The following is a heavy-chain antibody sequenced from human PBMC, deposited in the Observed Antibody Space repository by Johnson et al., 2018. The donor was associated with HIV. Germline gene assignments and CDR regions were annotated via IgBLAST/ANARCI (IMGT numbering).Heavy chain of an antibody. CDR3: ATEAGIELWLIDAFDL. CDR1: GFTFSNAW. CDR2: IKSKTDGGTT. V-gene: IGHV3-15*01. D-gene: IGHD5-18*01. J-gene: IGHJ3*01. Sequence: VQLVESGGGLVKPGGSLRLSCAASGFTFSNAWMSWVRQAPGKGLAWVGRIKSKTDGGTTDYAAPVNDRFIISRDDSKDTLYLQMNSLKTEDTAVYYCATEAGIELWLIDAFDLWGQGTMVTVSS.